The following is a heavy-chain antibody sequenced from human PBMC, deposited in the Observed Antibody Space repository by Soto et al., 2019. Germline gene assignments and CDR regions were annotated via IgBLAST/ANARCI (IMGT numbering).Heavy chain of an antibody. J-gene: IGHJ4*02. CDR1: GGSVSSGSYY. V-gene: IGHV4-61*01. D-gene: IGHD3-3*01. Sequence: PSETLSLTCTVSGGSVSSGSYYWSWIRQPPGKGLEWIGYIYYSGSTNYNPSLKSRVTISVDTSKNQFSLKLSSVTAADTAVYYCARASTIFGVVLHDWGQGTLVTVSS. CDR2: IYYSGST. CDR3: ARASTIFGVVLHD.